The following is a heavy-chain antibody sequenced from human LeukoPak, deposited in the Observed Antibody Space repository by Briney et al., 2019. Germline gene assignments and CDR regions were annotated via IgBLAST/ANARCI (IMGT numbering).Heavy chain of an antibody. D-gene: IGHD3-22*01. CDR3: ARAAFITGFDP. CDR1: GFTFSSYA. V-gene: IGHV3-30-3*01. CDR2: ISYDGSNK. J-gene: IGHJ5*02. Sequence: GGSLRLSCAASGFTFSSYAMHWVRQAPGKGLEWVAVISYDGSNKYYADSVKGRFTISRDNSKNTLYLQMNSLRAEDTAVYYCARAAFITGFDPWGQGTLVTVSS.